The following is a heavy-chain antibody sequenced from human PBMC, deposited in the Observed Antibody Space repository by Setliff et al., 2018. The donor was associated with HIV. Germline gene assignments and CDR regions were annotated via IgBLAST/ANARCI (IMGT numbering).Heavy chain of an antibody. CDR2: INTDGSST. CDR1: GFIFSSHD. D-gene: IGHD6-19*01. CDR3: ARDLSSGWYGVLNY. J-gene: IGHJ4*02. Sequence: ETLSLSCEASGFIFSSHDFHWVRQAAGQGLVWVSRINTDGSSTSYADSVKGRFTISRDNAKNTLYLQMNSLRAEDTAVYYCARDLSSGWYGVLNYWGQGTLVTVSS. V-gene: IGHV3-74*01.